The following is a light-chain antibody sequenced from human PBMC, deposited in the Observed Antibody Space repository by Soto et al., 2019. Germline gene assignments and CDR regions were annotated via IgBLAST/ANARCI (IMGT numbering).Light chain of an antibody. CDR2: GAS. CDR3: KQYKEWPPFT. V-gene: IGKV3-15*01. Sequence: EIVMTQSPSTLSVSPGERATLSCRASQYVSNKVAWYQQKPGQAPRLLILGASTRATGVPARFSGSGSGTEFTLSISSLQSEDFAVYYCKQYKEWPPFTFGQGTRLEIK. CDR1: QYVSNK. J-gene: IGKJ5*01.